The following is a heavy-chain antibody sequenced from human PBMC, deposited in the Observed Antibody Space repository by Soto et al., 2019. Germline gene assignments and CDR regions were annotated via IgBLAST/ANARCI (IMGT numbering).Heavy chain of an antibody. CDR3: AKDLPAWLPSPASSRY. CDR2: ISYDGSNK. V-gene: IGHV3-30*18. J-gene: IGHJ4*02. D-gene: IGHD3-22*01. Sequence: HPGGSLRLSCAASGFTFSSYGMHWVRQAPGKGLEWVAAISYDGSNKYYADSMKGRFTVSRDNSKNTLYLQVNSLRAEDTAVYYCAKDLPAWLPSPASSRYWGQGTLVTVSS. CDR1: GFTFSSYG.